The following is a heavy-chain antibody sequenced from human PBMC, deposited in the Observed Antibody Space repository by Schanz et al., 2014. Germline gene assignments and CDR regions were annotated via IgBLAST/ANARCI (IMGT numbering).Heavy chain of an antibody. J-gene: IGHJ2*01. V-gene: IGHV1-2*04. CDR2: INLSGGST. CDR1: GYTFTSYS. D-gene: IGHD6-19*01. Sequence: QVHLVQSGAEVKKPGASVKVSCKASGYTFTSYSMHWVRQAPGQGLEWMGIINLSGGSTNNAQKFQGWVTMTRDTSISTAYMEVSRLKSDDTAVYYCARLSVAGRPHVNYWYFDLWGRGTLVTVSS. CDR3: ARLSVAGRPHVNYWYFDL.